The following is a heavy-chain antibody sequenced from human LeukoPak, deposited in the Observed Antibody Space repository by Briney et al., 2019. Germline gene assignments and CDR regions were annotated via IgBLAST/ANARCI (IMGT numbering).Heavy chain of an antibody. J-gene: IGHJ4*02. CDR1: GFTFSSYW. D-gene: IGHD3-10*01. Sequence: PGGSLRLSCAASGFTFSSYWMSWVRQAPGKGLEWVANIKQDGSEKYYVDSVKGRFTISRDNAKNSLYLQMNSLRAEDTAVYYCARDTAILIGGDYFDYWGQGTLVTVSS. CDR2: IKQDGSEK. CDR3: ARDTAILIGGDYFDY. V-gene: IGHV3-7*01.